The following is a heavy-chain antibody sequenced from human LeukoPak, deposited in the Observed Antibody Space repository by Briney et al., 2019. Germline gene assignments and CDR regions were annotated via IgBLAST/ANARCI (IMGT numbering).Heavy chain of an antibody. V-gene: IGHV2-70D*14. CDR1: GFSRNTTGMG. D-gene: IGHD6-13*01. Sequence: SGPALFKPTQTFTLTCTFTGFSRNTTGMGVSWIRQPPGKALDWLSAIDWDDDKFYSTSLKTRLTISKDTSKNQVVLTMTNMDAVDTATYYCARSYRIAAAGTDFDYWGQGTLVTVSS. J-gene: IGHJ4*02. CDR3: ARSYRIAAAGTDFDY. CDR2: IDWDDDK.